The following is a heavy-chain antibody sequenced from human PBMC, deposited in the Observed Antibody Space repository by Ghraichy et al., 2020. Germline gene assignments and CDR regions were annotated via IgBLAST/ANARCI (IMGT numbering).Heavy chain of an antibody. Sequence: SQTLSLPCAVYGGSFSGYYWSWIRQPPGKGLEWIGEINHSGSTNYNPSLKSRVTISVDTSKNQFSLKLSSVTAADTAVYYCARELLAVYYYYYGMDVWGQGTTVTVS. J-gene: IGHJ6*02. CDR3: ARELLAVYYYYYGMDV. V-gene: IGHV4-34*01. CDR2: INHSGST. CDR1: GGSFSGYY. D-gene: IGHD2-15*01.